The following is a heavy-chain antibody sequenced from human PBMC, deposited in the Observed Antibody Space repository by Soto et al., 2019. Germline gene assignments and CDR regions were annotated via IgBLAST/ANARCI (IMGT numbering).Heavy chain of an antibody. D-gene: IGHD3-3*01. CDR3: ARDTYYDFWSGYFY. CDR1: GFTFSSYA. V-gene: IGHV3-23*01. Sequence: PGGSLRLSCAASGFTFSSYAMSWVRQAPGKGLEWVSAISGSGGSTYYADSVKGRFTISRDNSKNTLYLQMNSLRAEDTAVYYCARDTYYDFWSGYFYWGQGTLVTVSS. J-gene: IGHJ4*02. CDR2: ISGSGGST.